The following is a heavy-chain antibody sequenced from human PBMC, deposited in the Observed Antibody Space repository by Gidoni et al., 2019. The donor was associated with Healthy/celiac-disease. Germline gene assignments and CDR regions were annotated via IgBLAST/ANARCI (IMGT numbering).Heavy chain of an antibody. J-gene: IGHJ4*02. CDR1: GGSISSYY. CDR2: IYYSVST. Sequence: QVQLQESGPGLVKPSETLSLTCTVSGGSISSYYWSWIRQPPGKGLEWIGYIYYSVSTNYNPSLKSRVTISVDTSKNQFSLKLSSVTAADTAVYYCARDVFGTSDYWGQGTLVTVSS. CDR3: ARDVFGTSDY. D-gene: IGHD3-16*01. V-gene: IGHV4-59*01.